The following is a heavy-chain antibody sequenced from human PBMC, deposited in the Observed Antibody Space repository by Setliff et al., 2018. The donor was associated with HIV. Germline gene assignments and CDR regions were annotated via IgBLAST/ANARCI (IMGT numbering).Heavy chain of an antibody. Sequence: GGSLRLSCAASGFTFSACWMTWVRQAPGKGLDFLGNINQDGSATKYVDSVKGRFTISRDNAKNSLYLQMNSLRAEDTAVYYCANYYHSSGGFAFDTWGQGTMVTVSS. V-gene: IGHV3-7*03. CDR1: GFTFSACW. D-gene: IGHD3-22*01. J-gene: IGHJ3*02. CDR3: ANYYHSSGGFAFDT. CDR2: INQDGSAT.